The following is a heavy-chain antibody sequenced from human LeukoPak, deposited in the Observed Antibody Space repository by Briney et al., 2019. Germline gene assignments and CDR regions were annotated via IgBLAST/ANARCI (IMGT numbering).Heavy chain of an antibody. V-gene: IGHV3-7*01. CDR2: IKKTGSET. D-gene: IGHD2-15*01. J-gene: IGHJ4*02. Sequence: HSGGSLRLSCAASGFTFGHFWMSWVRQAPGKGLEWVAYIKKTGSETYYVDSVKGRFTITRDNTRNSLFLQMYSLRAEDTAVYFCAREDGYCSGGNCYSYFDSWGQGTLVTVSS. CDR1: GFTFGHFW. CDR3: AREDGYCSGGNCYSYFDS.